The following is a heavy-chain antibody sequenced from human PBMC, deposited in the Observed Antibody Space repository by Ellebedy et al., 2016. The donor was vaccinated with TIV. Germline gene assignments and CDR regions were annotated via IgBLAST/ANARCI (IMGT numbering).Heavy chain of an antibody. Sequence: KVSXXGSGYSFANYWINWVRQVPGKGLEWMGKIDPNDSQTYYSPSFQGHVTISADKSISTAYLQWSSLKASDTAIYYCARLWDGSTYTDYWGQGTLVTVSS. CDR2: IDPNDSQT. CDR1: GYSFANYW. J-gene: IGHJ4*02. CDR3: ARLWDGSTYTDY. V-gene: IGHV5-10-1*01. D-gene: IGHD2-2*01.